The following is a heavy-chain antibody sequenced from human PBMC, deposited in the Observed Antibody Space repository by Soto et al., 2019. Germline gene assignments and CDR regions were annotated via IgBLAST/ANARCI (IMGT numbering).Heavy chain of an antibody. D-gene: IGHD3-10*01. J-gene: IGHJ6*03. CDR3: ATNPGFGELLSYYYYMDV. CDR1: GFTVSSNY. Sequence: GGSLRLSCAASGFTVSSNYMSWVRQAPGKGLEWVSVIYSGGSTYYADSVKGRFTISRDNSKNTLYLQMNSLRAEDTAVYYCATNPGFGELLSYYYYMDVWGXGTTVTVSS. CDR2: IYSGGST. V-gene: IGHV3-66*01.